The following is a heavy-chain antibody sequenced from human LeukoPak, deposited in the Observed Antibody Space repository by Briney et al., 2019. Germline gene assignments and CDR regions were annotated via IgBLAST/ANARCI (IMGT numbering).Heavy chain of an antibody. J-gene: IGHJ4*02. V-gene: IGHV3-49*04. CDR2: IRSKAYGRTT. CDR1: GFTFGDYA. CDR3: TRAHRGHIAADFLDY. Sequence: PGGSLRLSCTASGFTFGDYAMSWVRQAPGKGLEWVGFIRSKAYGRTTEYAASVKGRFTISRGDSKSIAYLQMNSLKTENTAVYYCTRAHRGHIAADFLDYWGQGTLVTVSS. D-gene: IGHD6-13*01.